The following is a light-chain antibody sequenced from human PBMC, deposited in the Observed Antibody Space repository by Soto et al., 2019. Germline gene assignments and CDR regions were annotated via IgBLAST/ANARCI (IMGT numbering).Light chain of an antibody. Sequence: QSVLTQPASMSGSPGQSITISCTGTSSDVGGYNYVSWYQQHPGKAPNLIIYEVSNRPSGVSNRFSGSKSGNTASLTISGLQAEDEADYYCSSWTSSSTSYVFGTGTKLTVL. CDR1: SSDVGGYNY. V-gene: IGLV2-14*01. CDR2: EVS. CDR3: SSWTSSSTSYV. J-gene: IGLJ1*01.